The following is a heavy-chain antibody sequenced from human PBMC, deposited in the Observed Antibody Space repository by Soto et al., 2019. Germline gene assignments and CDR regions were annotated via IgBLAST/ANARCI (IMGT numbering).Heavy chain of an antibody. J-gene: IGHJ4*02. CDR2: IYYSGST. Sequence: PSETLSLTCTVSGGSISSYYWSWIRQPPGKGLEWIGYIYYSGSTNYNPSLKSRVTISVDTSKNLFSLEVTSVTAADTAVYYCARGNSPHDYGGQGTLVTVSS. V-gene: IGHV4-59*08. CDR3: ARGNSPHDY. CDR1: GGSISSYY.